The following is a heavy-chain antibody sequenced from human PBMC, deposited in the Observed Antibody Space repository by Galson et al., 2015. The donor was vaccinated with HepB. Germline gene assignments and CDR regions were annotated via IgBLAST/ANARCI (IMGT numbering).Heavy chain of an antibody. CDR2: INPNRGGT. J-gene: IGHJ6*03. D-gene: IGHD1-14*01. V-gene: IGHV1-2*02. CDR1: GYTFTGYY. CDR3: ARDLTPDEFDYYYYMDV. Sequence: SVKASCKASGYTFTGYYMHWVRQAPGQGLEWMGWINPNRGGTNYAQKFQGRVTMTRDTSISTAYMELSRLRSDDTAVYYCARDLTPDEFDYYYYMDVWGKGTTVTVSS.